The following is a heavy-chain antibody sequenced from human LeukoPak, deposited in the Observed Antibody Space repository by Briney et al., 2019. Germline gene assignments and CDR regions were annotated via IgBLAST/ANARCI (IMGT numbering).Heavy chain of an antibody. CDR3: AKAPYGSGSYYVNL. V-gene: IGHV3-23*05. J-gene: IGHJ5*02. Sequence: GGSLRLSCAASGFTFTSYAMTWVRQAPGKGLEWVSGISNSGSSTYYADSVKGRFTISRDNSKNMLYLQMSSLRAEDTAIYYCAKAPYGSGSYYVNLWGQGTLVTVSS. CDR1: GFTFTSYA. CDR2: ISNSGSST. D-gene: IGHD3-10*01.